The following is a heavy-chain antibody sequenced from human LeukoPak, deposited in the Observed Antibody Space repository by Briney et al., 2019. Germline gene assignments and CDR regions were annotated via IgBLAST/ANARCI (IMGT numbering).Heavy chain of an antibody. CDR1: GYTFTSFY. J-gene: IGHJ4*02. Sequence: SVKVSCKASGYTFTSFYMHWVRQAPGQGFEWMGGIIPIFGTANYAQKFQGRVTITADKSTSTAYMELSSLRSEDTAVYYCARVRDYSSGWYYFDYWGQGTLVTVSS. CDR3: ARVRDYSSGWYYFDY. CDR2: IIPIFGTA. V-gene: IGHV1-69*06. D-gene: IGHD6-19*01.